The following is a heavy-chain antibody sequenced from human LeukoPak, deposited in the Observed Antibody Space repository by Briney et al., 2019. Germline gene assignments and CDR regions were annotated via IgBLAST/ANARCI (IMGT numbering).Heavy chain of an antibody. CDR1: GFTFGSYG. J-gene: IGHJ6*04. CDR2: ISSSGSTI. V-gene: IGHV3-48*04. CDR3: AELGITMIGGV. Sequence: GGSLRLSCAASGFTFGSYGMSWVRQAPGKGLEWVSYISSSGSTIYYADSVKGRFTISRDNAKNSLYLQMNSLRAEDTAVYYCAELGITMIGGVWGKGTTVTISS. D-gene: IGHD3-10*02.